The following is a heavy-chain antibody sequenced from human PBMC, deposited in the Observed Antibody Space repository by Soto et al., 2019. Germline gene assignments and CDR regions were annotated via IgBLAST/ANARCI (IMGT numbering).Heavy chain of an antibody. J-gene: IGHJ5*02. CDR2: ISYTGRT. Sequence: SETLSLTCTVSGGSISDYYWSWFRQPPGKGLQWIAYISYTGRTNYDPSLESRLTLSLDTSKSQVSLKLSSVTAADTAVYYCAKPDYHGPGDYGGFDPWGQGTLVTVSS. CDR3: AKPDYHGPGDYGGFDP. CDR1: GGSISDYY. V-gene: IGHV4-59*08. D-gene: IGHD4-17*01.